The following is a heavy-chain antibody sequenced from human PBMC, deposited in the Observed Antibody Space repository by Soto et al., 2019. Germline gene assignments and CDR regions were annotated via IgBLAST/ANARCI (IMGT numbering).Heavy chain of an antibody. Sequence: EVQLLESGGGLVQPGGSLRLSCAASGFTFSSYAMSWVRQAPGKGLEWVSAISGSGGSTYYADSVKGRFTISRDNSKNTLYLQMNSLRAEDTAVYYCAKDHMSKQDYGDYAFDYWGQGTLVTVSS. D-gene: IGHD4-17*01. J-gene: IGHJ4*02. CDR3: AKDHMSKQDYGDYAFDY. V-gene: IGHV3-23*01. CDR1: GFTFSSYA. CDR2: ISGSGGST.